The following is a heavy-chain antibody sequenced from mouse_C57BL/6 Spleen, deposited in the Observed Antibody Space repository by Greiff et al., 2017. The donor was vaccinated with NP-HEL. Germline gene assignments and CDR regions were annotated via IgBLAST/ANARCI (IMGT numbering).Heavy chain of an antibody. CDR3: ASHYYGSSYVGDY. CDR1: GYTFTDYN. CDR2: SNPNNGGT. Sequence: EVQLQQSGPELVKPGASVKMSCKASGYTFTDYNMHWVKQSHGKSLEWIGYSNPNNGGTSYNQKFKGKATLTVNKSSSTAYMELRSLTSEDSAVYYCASHYYGSSYVGDYWGQGTTLTVSS. V-gene: IGHV1-22*01. D-gene: IGHD1-1*01. J-gene: IGHJ2*01.